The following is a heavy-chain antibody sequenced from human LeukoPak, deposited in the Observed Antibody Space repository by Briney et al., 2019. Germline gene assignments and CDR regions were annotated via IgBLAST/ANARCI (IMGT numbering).Heavy chain of an antibody. V-gene: IGHV4-61*02. CDR1: GGSISSGSYY. CDR3: VTGENFDY. D-gene: IGHD7-27*01. CDR2: IYTSGST. Sequence: PSETLSLTCTVSGGSISSGSYYWSWIRQPAGKGLEWIGRIYTSGSTNYNPSLKSRVTISVDTSKNQFSLRLSSVTAADTAVYYCVTGENFDYWGQGTLLTVSS. J-gene: IGHJ4*02.